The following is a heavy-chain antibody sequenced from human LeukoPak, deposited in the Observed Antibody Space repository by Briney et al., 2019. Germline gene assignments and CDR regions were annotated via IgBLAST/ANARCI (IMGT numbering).Heavy chain of an antibody. CDR2: ISSSSYI. D-gene: IGHD1-26*01. CDR1: GFTFSSYS. J-gene: IGHJ4*02. V-gene: IGHV3-21*01. CDR3: ARVVGATPVDY. Sequence: GGSLRLSCAASGFTFSSYSMNWVRQAPGKGLEWVSSISSSSYIYYADSVKGRFTISRDNAKNSRYLQMNSLRAEDTAVYYCARVVGATPVDYWGQGTLVTVSS.